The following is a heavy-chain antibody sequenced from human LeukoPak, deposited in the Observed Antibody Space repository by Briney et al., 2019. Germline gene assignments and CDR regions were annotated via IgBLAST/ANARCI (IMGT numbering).Heavy chain of an antibody. D-gene: IGHD2-8*02. J-gene: IGHJ5*02. CDR3: AKDVWWSVS. Sequence: GGSLRLSCAASGFPFSSYAMSWVRQAPGKGLEWVSAISANGYDTFYADSVKGRFTISRDNSKNILYLQMNSLRAEDTAIYFCAKDVWWSVSWGQGTPVTVSS. CDR2: ISANGYDT. CDR1: GFPFSSYA. V-gene: IGHV3-23*01.